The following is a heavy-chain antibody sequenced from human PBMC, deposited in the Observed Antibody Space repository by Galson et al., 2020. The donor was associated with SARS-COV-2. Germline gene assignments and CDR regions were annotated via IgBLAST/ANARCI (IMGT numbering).Heavy chain of an antibody. CDR2: IKSKTDGGTT. CDR1: GFTFSNAW. CDR3: TTDHKIRYFDWLLYPDY. D-gene: IGHD3-9*01. V-gene: IGHV3-15*01. J-gene: IGHJ4*02. Sequence: TGGSLRLSCAASGFTFSNAWMSWVRQAPGKGLEWVGRIKSKTDGGTTDYAAPVKGRFTISRDDSKNTLYLQMNSLKTEDTAVYYCTTDHKIRYFDWLLYPDYWGQGTLVTVSS.